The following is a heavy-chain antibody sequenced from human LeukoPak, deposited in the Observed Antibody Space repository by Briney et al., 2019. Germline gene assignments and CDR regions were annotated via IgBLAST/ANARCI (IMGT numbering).Heavy chain of an antibody. CDR1: GYTLTGDY. V-gene: IGHV1-2*06. CDR3: ARDRVGSGWPRPYYFEV. Sequence: ASVKVSCKASGYTLTGDYLHWVRQAPGQGLEWMEPLNPNSGATHSAQKFQGRITMTRDTSISTAYMDLSRLRSDDTAVYYCARDRVGSGWPRPYYFEVWGQGTLVTVSS. J-gene: IGHJ4*02. D-gene: IGHD6-19*01. CDR2: LNPNSGAT.